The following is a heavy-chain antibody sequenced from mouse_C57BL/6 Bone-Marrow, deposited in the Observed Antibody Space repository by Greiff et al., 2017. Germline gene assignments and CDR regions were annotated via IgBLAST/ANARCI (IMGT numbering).Heavy chain of an antibody. J-gene: IGHJ1*03. CDR3: ARHAPYDWGSNHWEVDV. CDR2: INSDGGST. Sequence: EVKLVESGGGLVQPGESLKLSCESNEYEFPSYDMSWVRKTPEKRLELVAAINSDGGSTYYPDTMERRFTISRDNTKKTLYLQMSSLWSEDTTLYYCARHAPYDWGSNHWEVDVWGTGTTVTVSS. D-gene: IGHD1-1*01. CDR1: EYEFPSYD. V-gene: IGHV5-2*03.